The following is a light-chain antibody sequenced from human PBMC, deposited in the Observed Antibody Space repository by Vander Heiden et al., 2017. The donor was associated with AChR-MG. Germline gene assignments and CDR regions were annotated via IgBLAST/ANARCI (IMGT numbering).Light chain of an antibody. Sequence: YVLTQPPSVSVAPGQTARITCGGNNIGSKSVHWYQQTPGQAPVLVIYYDSDRPSGIPERFSGSNSGNTATLTISRVEAGDEADYYCQVWDSSSDHVVFGGGTKLTVL. V-gene: IGLV3-21*04. CDR3: QVWDSSSDHVV. CDR1: NIGSKS. J-gene: IGLJ2*01. CDR2: YDS.